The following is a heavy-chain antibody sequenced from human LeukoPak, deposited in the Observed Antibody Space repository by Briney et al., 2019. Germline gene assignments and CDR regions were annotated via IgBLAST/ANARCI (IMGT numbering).Heavy chain of an antibody. CDR1: GGSFSGYY. Sequence: PSETLSLTCAVYGGSFSGYYWSWLRQHPGKGLEWIGYIYYSGSTYYNPSLKSRVTISVDTSKNQFSLKLSSVTAADTAVYYCARGLQHFDYWGQGTLVTVSS. V-gene: IGHV4-31*11. D-gene: IGHD4-11*01. CDR2: IYYSGST. CDR3: ARGLQHFDY. J-gene: IGHJ4*02.